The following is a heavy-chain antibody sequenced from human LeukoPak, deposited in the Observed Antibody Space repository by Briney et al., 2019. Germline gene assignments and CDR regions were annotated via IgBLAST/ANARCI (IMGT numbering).Heavy chain of an antibody. V-gene: IGHV4-30-4*01. CDR2: IYFSGST. Sequence: SQTLSLTCSVSGDSLSSVDYDWGWLRQPPGKGREWVGYIYFSGSTYYNPSLKSRVTISADTSKNQSSLKMSSVTAADAAVYYCARDGNAMVRGYDFEIWGQGTMVTVSS. CDR1: GDSLSSVDYD. J-gene: IGHJ3*02. CDR3: ARDGNAMVRGYDFEI. D-gene: IGHD3-10*01.